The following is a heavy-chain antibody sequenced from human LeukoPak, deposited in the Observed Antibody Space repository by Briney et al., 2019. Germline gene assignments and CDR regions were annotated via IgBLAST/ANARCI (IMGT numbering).Heavy chain of an antibody. Sequence: PGGSLRLSCAASGFTFDDYAMHWVRQAPGKGLEWVSGISWNSGSIGYADSVKGRFTISRDNAKNSLYLQMNSLRAEDTALYYCAKDLPRYCSGGSCPRGAFDIWGQGTMVTVFS. CDR2: ISWNSGSI. V-gene: IGHV3-9*01. CDR1: GFTFDDYA. J-gene: IGHJ3*02. D-gene: IGHD2-15*01. CDR3: AKDLPRYCSGGSCPRGAFDI.